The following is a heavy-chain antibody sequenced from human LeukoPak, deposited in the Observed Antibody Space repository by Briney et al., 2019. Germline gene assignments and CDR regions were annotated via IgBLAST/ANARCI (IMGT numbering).Heavy chain of an antibody. J-gene: IGHJ4*02. CDR2: INNDESST. D-gene: IGHD4-23*01. Sequence: PGGSLRLSCVASGFTFSSSTMNWVRQAPGRGLVWVSRINNDESSTSYADSVKGRFTISRDNAKNTLYLQMNSLRAEDTAVYYCARVGVYGGNPFDYWGQGTLVTVSS. CDR3: ARVGVYGGNPFDY. V-gene: IGHV3-74*01. CDR1: GFTFSSST.